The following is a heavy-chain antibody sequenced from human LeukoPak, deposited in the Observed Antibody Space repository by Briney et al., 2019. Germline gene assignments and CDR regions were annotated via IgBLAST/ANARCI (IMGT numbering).Heavy chain of an antibody. CDR1: GGSFSDYY. D-gene: IGHD2-2*01. CDR2: INHSGST. V-gene: IGHV4-34*01. J-gene: IGHJ4*02. CDR3: ARVVARYCSSTGCPFDY. Sequence: SETLSLTCAVYGGSFSDYYWSWIRQPPGKGLEWIGEINHSGSTNYNPSLKSRVTISVDTSKNQFSLKLSSVTAADTAVYYCARVVARYCSSTGCPFDYWGQGTLVTVSS.